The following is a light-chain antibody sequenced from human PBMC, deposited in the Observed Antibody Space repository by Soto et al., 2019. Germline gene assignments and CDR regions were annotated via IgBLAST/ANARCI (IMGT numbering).Light chain of an antibody. CDR3: QQYANLSGA. CDR1: QRSDRW. Sequence: DIQMTQSPSTLPASVGDRVTVXXRASQRSDRWVDGYQQKPGTAPKXMRYEASNLETGGPSRFSGSGSGTDFTFTSSSLQPEDIATYYCQQYANLSGAFGGGTKVEIK. CDR2: EAS. J-gene: IGKJ4*01. V-gene: IGKV1-33*01.